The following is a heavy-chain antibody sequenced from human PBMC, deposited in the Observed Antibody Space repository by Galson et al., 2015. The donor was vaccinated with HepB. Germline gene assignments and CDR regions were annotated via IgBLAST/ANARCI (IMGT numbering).Heavy chain of an antibody. CDR3: ARDNVAWDYYGSGDPQFNWFDP. D-gene: IGHD3-10*01. CDR2: ISAYNGNT. Sequence: SVKVSCKASGYTFTSYGISWVRQAPGQGLEWMGWISAYNGNTNYAQKLQGRVTMTTDTSTSTAYMELRSLRSDDTAVYYCARDNVAWDYYGSGDPQFNWFDPWGQGTLVTVSS. J-gene: IGHJ5*02. V-gene: IGHV1-18*01. CDR1: GYTFTSYG.